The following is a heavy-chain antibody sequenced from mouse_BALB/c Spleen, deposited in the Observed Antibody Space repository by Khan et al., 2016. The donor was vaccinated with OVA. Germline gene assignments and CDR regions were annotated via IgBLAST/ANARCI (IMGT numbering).Heavy chain of an antibody. J-gene: IGHJ4*01. CDR3: ARPSSLSYAMDC. Sequence: QVQLKQSGPGLVAPSQSLSITCTVSGFSLTSYGVHWVRQPPGKGLEWLVVLWSDGNTTYNSTLKSRLSISKDNSNSQVFLILNSLQTDDTAMYYCARPSSLSYAMDCWGQGTSVTVSS. CDR1: GFSLTSYG. D-gene: IGHD1-1*01. CDR2: LWSDGNT. V-gene: IGHV2-6*02.